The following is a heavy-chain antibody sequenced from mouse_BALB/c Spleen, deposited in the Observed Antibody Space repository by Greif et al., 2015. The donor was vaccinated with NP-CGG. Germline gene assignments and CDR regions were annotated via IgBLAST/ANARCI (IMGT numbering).Heavy chain of an antibody. J-gene: IGHJ2*01. V-gene: IGHV3-5*02. CDR3: ARYGYDYFDY. Sequence: DVMLVESGPGLVKPSQTVSLTCTVTGISITTGNYRWSWIRQFPGNKLEWIGYIYYSGTITYNPSLTSRTTITRDTSKNQFFLEMNSLTAEDTATYYCARYGYDYFDYWGQGTTLTVSS. D-gene: IGHD2-2*01. CDR1: GISITTGNYR. CDR2: IYYSGTI.